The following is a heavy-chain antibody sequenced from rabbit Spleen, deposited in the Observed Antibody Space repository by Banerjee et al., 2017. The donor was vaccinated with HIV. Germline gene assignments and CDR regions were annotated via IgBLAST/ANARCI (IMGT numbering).Heavy chain of an antibody. CDR3: ARDSAGREDFNL. V-gene: IGHV1S45*01. D-gene: IGHD4-2*01. J-gene: IGHJ4*01. Sequence: QEQLVESLGDLVKPAASLTLTCKASGVAFRSRDWICGVRQAPGKGLEWLACIDVVQSGTTYYASWAKGRFTISTTSSATLTLQMTSLTAADTATYFCARDSAGREDFNLWGPGTLVTVS. CDR2: IDVVQSGTT. CDR1: GVAFRSRDW.